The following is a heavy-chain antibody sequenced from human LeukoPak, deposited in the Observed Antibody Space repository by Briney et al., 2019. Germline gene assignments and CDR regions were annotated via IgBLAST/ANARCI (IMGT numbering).Heavy chain of an antibody. J-gene: IGHJ4*02. CDR3: AKGHTSGSYPYYFDY. CDR2: ISGSGGST. D-gene: IGHD3-22*01. CDR1: GFTFSSYA. V-gene: IGHV3-23*01. Sequence: GGSLRLSCAASGFTFSSYAMSWVRQAPGKGLEWVSAISGSGGSTYYADSVKGRFTISRDNSKNTLYLQMNSLRAEDTAVYYCAKGHTSGSYPYYFDYWGQGTLVTVSS.